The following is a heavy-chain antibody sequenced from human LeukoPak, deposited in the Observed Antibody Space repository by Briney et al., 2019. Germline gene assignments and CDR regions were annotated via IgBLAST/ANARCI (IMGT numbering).Heavy chain of an antibody. Sequence: SETLSLTCTVSGYSISTGYFWAWIRQPPGKGLEWIGNISRGAGTYYSPSLKSRVTMSLDTSKNQFSVNLNSVTAADTAVYYCARDHDVWVAPSFDYWGQGNLVSVSS. CDR1: GYSISTGYF. CDR2: ISRGAGT. V-gene: IGHV4-38-2*02. CDR3: ARDHDVWVAPSFDY. D-gene: IGHD5-12*01. J-gene: IGHJ4*02.